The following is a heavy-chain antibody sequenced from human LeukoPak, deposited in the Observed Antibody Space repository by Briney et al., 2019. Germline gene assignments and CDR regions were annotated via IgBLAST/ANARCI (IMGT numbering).Heavy chain of an antibody. CDR1: GFTFSTYW. Sequence: PGGSLRLSCVASGFTFSTYWMSWVRQAPGKGLEWVANIQEDGNEKYYVDSVKGRFTISRDNAKNSLYLQMNSLRAEDTAVYYCARGDEFPGDYWGQGTLVTVSS. D-gene: IGHD2-21*01. J-gene: IGHJ4*02. V-gene: IGHV3-7*04. CDR2: IQEDGNEK. CDR3: ARGDEFPGDY.